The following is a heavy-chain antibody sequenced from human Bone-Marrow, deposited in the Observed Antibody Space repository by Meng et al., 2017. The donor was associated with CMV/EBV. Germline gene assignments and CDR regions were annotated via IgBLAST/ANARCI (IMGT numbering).Heavy chain of an antibody. Sequence: SETLSLTCTVSGASISSYYWSWIRQPPGKGLEWIGYIYYSGSTNYNPSLKSRVTISVDTSKNQFSLRLTSVTAADTAVYYCARGGGSSDYWGQGKLVNVAS. J-gene: IGHJ4*02. CDR2: IYYSGST. CDR3: ARGGGSSDY. CDR1: GASISSYY. V-gene: IGHV4-59*01. D-gene: IGHD2-15*01.